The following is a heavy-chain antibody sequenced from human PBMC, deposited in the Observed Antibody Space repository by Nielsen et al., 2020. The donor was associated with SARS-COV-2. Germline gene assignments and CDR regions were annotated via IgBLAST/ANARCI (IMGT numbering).Heavy chain of an antibody. J-gene: IGHJ3*02. CDR1: GYSISSGYY. V-gene: IGHV4-38-2*02. D-gene: IGHD3-10*01. CDR2: IYHSGST. CDR3: ARDMLWFGELLSHDAFDI. Sequence: SETLSLTCTVSGYSISSGYYWGWIRQPPGKGLEWIGSIYHSGSTYYNPSLKSRVTISVDTSKNQFSLKLSSVTAADTAVYYCARDMLWFGELLSHDAFDIWGQGTMVTVSS.